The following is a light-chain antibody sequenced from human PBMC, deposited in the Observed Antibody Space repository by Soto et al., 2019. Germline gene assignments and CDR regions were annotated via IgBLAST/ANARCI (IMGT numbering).Light chain of an antibody. Sequence: QSALTQPASVSGSPGQSITISCTGTSSDVGGYNYVSWYQQHPDKAPKLMIYEVTNRPSGVSFRFSGSKSGNTASLTISGRQPEDEADYYSSSYTSTSSLYVFGTGTKVTVL. V-gene: IGLV2-14*01. CDR1: SSDVGGYNY. J-gene: IGLJ1*01. CDR2: EVT. CDR3: SSYTSTSSLYV.